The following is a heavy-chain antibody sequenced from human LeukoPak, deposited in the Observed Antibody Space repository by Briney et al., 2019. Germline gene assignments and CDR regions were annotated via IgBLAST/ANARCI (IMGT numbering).Heavy chain of an antibody. V-gene: IGHV4-31*03. J-gene: IGHJ1*01. D-gene: IGHD2-2*02. CDR2: IYYSGST. CDR1: GGSISSGGYY. Sequence: NPSQTLSLTCTVSGGSISSGGYYWSWIRQHPGKGLEGIGYIYYSGSTYYNPSLKSRVTISVDTSKNQFSLKLSSVTAADTAVYYCARVVGSCSSTSCYNLYFQHWGQGTLVTVSS. CDR3: ARVVGSCSSTSCYNLYFQH.